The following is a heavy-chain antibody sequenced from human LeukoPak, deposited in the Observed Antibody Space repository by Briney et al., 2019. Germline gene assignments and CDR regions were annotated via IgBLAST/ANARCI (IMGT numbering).Heavy chain of an antibody. CDR1: GLTFNTYW. D-gene: IGHD5-12*01. J-gene: IGHJ4*02. CDR2: INRDGSEK. CDR3: GRGPGYRSDY. Sequence: PGGSLRLSCAASGLTFNTYWMTWVRQAPGKGLEWVANINRDGSEKNYVGSVRGRFTISRDNTKDSLYLQTNSLTVEDTAVYYCGRGPGYRSDYWGQGTLVTVSS. V-gene: IGHV3-7*05.